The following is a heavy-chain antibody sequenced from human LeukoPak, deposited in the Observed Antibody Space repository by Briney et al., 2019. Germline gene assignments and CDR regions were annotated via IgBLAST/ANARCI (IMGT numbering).Heavy chain of an antibody. V-gene: IGHV4-4*07. CDR1: GGSISSYY. D-gene: IGHD3-22*01. CDR3: ARGYYDSGGYLAFDI. CDR2: FYTRGST. J-gene: IGHJ3*02. Sequence: SETLSLTCTVSGGSISSYYWSCIRQPAGKGLEWIGRFYTRGSTHYNPSLKSRVTMSVDTSKNQFSLKLSSVTAADTAVYYCARGYYDSGGYLAFDIWGQGTTFTVSS.